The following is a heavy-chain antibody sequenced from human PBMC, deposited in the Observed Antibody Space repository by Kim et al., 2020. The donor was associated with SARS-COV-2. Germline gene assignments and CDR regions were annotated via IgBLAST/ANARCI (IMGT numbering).Heavy chain of an antibody. J-gene: IGHJ5*02. CDR1: GFTVSSNY. CDR2: IYSGGST. Sequence: GGSLRLSCAASGFTVSSNYMSWVRQAPGKGLEWVSVIYSGGSTYYADSVKGRFTISRDNSKNTLYLQMNSLRAEDAAVYYCARDAISGHYNWFDPWGQGTLVTVSS. CDR3: ARDAISGHYNWFDP. D-gene: IGHD3-3*01. V-gene: IGHV3-53*01.